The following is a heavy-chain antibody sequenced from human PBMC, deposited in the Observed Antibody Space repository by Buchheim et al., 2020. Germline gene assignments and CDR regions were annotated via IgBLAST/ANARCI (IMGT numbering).Heavy chain of an antibody. Sequence: EVQLLESGGGLVQPGGSLRLSCAASGFTFSSYAMSWVRQAPGKGLEWVSAISGSGGSTYYADSVKGRFTISRDNSKNTLYLQMNSLRAEDTAVYYCAKGKYYGSGSYYNDHYGMDVWGQGTT. D-gene: IGHD3-10*01. CDR3: AKGKYYGSGSYYNDHYGMDV. J-gene: IGHJ6*02. CDR1: GFTFSSYA. V-gene: IGHV3-23*01. CDR2: ISGSGGST.